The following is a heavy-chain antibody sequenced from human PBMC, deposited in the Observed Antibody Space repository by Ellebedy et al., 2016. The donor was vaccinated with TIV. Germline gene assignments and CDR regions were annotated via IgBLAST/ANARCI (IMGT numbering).Heavy chain of an antibody. CDR1: GFTFSHYW. J-gene: IGHJ6*02. D-gene: IGHD3-9*01. Sequence: GESLKISCAASGFTFSHYWMNWVRQAPGKGLEWVAFINPDGTRKFYVDSVKGRFTISRDNAKNSLYLQMNSLRAGDTAVYYCAKLGFDILTGSGGMDVWGQGTTVTVSS. CDR2: INPDGTRK. CDR3: AKLGFDILTGSGGMDV. V-gene: IGHV3-7*03.